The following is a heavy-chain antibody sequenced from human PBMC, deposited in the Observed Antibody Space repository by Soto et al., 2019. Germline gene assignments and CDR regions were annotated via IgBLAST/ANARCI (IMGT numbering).Heavy chain of an antibody. CDR3: ARSSIEPRVFMYPFDS. CDR2: IYYAGST. V-gene: IGHV4-61*08. CDR1: GGSISSGGYS. D-gene: IGHD6-6*01. Sequence: SETLSLTCTVSGGSISSGGYSWSWIRQPPGKGLEWIGYIYYAGSTNYNPSLKSRVAISLDTSKNQFSLRLNSVTAADTAVYYCARSSIEPRVFMYPFDSWGQGTLVTVSS. J-gene: IGHJ4*02.